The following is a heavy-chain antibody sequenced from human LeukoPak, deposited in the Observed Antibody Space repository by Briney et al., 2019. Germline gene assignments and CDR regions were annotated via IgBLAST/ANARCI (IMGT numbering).Heavy chain of an antibody. Sequence: GGSLRLSCSASGFTFRSYAMHWVRQAPGKGLEYVSTISSNGGSTYYADSVKGRFTISRDNSKNTLYLQMGSLRAEDTAVYYCAREWDSGSYYLGYFDYWGQGTLVTVSS. V-gene: IGHV3-64D*09. D-gene: IGHD1-26*01. CDR2: ISSNGGST. CDR3: AREWDSGSYYLGYFDY. CDR1: GFTFRSYA. J-gene: IGHJ4*02.